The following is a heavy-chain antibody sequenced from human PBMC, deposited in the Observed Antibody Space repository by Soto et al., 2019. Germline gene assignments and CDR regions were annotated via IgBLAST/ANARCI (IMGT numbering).Heavy chain of an antibody. Sequence: PGGSLRLSCAASGFTFSSYGMHWVRQAPGKGLEWVAVISYDGSNKYYADSVKGRFTISRDNSKNTLYLQMNSLRAEDTAVYYCAKTKRRAARPYYYYYMDVWGKGTTVTVSS. J-gene: IGHJ6*03. D-gene: IGHD6-6*01. CDR3: AKTKRRAARPYYYYYMDV. V-gene: IGHV3-30*18. CDR1: GFTFSSYG. CDR2: ISYDGSNK.